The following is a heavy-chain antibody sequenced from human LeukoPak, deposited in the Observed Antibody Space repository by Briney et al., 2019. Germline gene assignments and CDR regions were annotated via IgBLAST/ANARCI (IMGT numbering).Heavy chain of an antibody. Sequence: GGSLRLSCAASGFTFSSYAMHWVRQAPGKGLEWVAVISYDGSNKYYADSVKGRFTISRDNSKNTLYLQMNSLRAGDTAVYYCARTTTPTDAFDIWGQGTMVTVSS. V-gene: IGHV3-30*04. D-gene: IGHD1-14*01. CDR2: ISYDGSNK. CDR1: GFTFSSYA. CDR3: ARTTTPTDAFDI. J-gene: IGHJ3*02.